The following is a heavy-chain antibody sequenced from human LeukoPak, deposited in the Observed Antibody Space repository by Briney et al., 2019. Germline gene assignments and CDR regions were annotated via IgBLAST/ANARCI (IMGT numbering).Heavy chain of an antibody. Sequence: RGGSLRLSCAASGFTFSRHWMYWVRQAPGKGLEWVANIKQDGSAKPYVDSVKGRFTISRDNAKNSLFLQMNSLRAEDTAVYYCARDNGWSADFWGQGTLVTVSS. CDR2: IKQDGSAK. CDR3: ARDNGWSADF. CDR1: GFTFSRHW. V-gene: IGHV3-7*03. J-gene: IGHJ4*02. D-gene: IGHD2-15*01.